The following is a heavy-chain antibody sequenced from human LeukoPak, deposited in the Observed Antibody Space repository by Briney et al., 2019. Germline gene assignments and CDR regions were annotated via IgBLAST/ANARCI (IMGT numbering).Heavy chain of an antibody. CDR3: ARVDYYGSGSYPATFDP. V-gene: IGHV3-53*01. CDR1: GFTVCRNH. Sequence: GGSLRLSCAASGFTVCRNHMSWVRQAPGKGLEWVSVIYSGGSTYYADSVKGRFTISRDNSKNTLYLQMNSLRAEDTAVYYCARVDYYGSGSYPATFDPWGQGTLVTVSS. CDR2: IYSGGST. J-gene: IGHJ5*02. D-gene: IGHD3-10*01.